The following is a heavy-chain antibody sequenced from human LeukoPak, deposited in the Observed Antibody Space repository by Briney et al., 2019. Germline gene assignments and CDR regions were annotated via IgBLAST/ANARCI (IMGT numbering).Heavy chain of an antibody. J-gene: IGHJ3*02. CDR2: IYSGGST. Sequence: PGGSLRLSRAASEFSVGSNYMTWVRQAPGKGLEWVSLIYSGGSTYYADSVKGRFTISRDNSKKTLYMQMNSLRPEDTAVYYCAKDGKMIVVLFGAFDIWGQGTMVTVSS. D-gene: IGHD3-22*01. CDR3: AKDGKMIVVLFGAFDI. CDR1: EFSVGSNY. V-gene: IGHV3-66*01.